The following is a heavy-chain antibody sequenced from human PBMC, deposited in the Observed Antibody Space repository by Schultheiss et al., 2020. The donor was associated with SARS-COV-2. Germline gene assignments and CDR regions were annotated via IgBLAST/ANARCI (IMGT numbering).Heavy chain of an antibody. J-gene: IGHJ3*02. D-gene: IGHD2-8*01. V-gene: IGHV3-30-3*01. CDR3: ARGYCTNGVCYDVAFDI. CDR1: AFSFSHYA. Sequence: GGSLRLSCEGSAFSFSHYAMHWVRQAPGKGLEWVAAISSDGSREYYADSVKGRFTVSRDNSKITLFLQMNSLRAEDTAVYYCARGYCTNGVCYDVAFDIWGQGTKVTVSS. CDR2: ISSDGSRE.